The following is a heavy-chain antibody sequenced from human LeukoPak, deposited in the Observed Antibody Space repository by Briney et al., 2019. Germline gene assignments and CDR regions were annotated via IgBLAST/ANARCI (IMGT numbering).Heavy chain of an antibody. V-gene: IGHV3-21*01. CDR1: GFAFDTHS. CDR2: ISSWSSFI. CDR3: ARAGSTNSWFDP. J-gene: IGHJ5*02. D-gene: IGHD2-2*01. Sequence: GALRLSCAASGFAFDTHSMTWVRQAPGKGLEWVSSISSWSSFIYSADSVTGRFTISRDNAKNSLYLQMNSLRAEDTAVYYCARAGSTNSWFDPWGQGTLVIVSS.